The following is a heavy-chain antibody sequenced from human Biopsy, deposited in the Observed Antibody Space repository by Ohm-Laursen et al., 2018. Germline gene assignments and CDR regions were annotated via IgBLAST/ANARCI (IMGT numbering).Heavy chain of an antibody. Sequence: SEILSLTCAVSGVSINGGRYYWNWIRHHPGKGLEWIGNIFYSANTYYNPSLKSRVTISVDTSKNQFSLKLSSVTAADTAVYYCARLGSGDYFPTFFDFWDQGALVTVSS. V-gene: IGHV4-31*11. CDR2: IFYSANT. J-gene: IGHJ4*02. CDR1: GVSINGGRYY. CDR3: ARLGSGDYFPTFFDF. D-gene: IGHD5-12*01.